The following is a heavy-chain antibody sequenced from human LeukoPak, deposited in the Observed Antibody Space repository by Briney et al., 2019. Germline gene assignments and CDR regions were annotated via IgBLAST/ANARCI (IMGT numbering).Heavy chain of an antibody. D-gene: IGHD2/OR15-2a*01. CDR2: VNLGGTT. Sequence: SETLSLTCGVSGGSISNTNWWTWFHQPPGKGLEGIGEVNLGGTTNYTPSLKSRVAISVDKSEMHISLKLTSVTAADTAVYYCAREGGPFRPLDYSGQGTLVT. V-gene: IGHV4-4*02. J-gene: IGHJ4*02. CDR1: GGSISNTNW. CDR3: AREGGPFRPLDY.